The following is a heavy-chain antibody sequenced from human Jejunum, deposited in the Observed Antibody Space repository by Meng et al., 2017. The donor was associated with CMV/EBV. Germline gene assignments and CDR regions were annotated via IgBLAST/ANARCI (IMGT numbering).Heavy chain of an antibody. CDR1: GFTFSSYS. CDR2: VSFDGRNQ. V-gene: IGHV3-30*04. CDR3: VRGQLVPFDY. J-gene: IGHJ4*02. D-gene: IGHD6-6*01. Sequence: SCAASGFTFSSYSMHWGRQAPGKGLEWVAHVSFDGRNQYYADSMKGRFTVSRDNSKNTLDLQMNSLRAEDTAVYYCVRGQLVPFDYWGPGILVTVSS.